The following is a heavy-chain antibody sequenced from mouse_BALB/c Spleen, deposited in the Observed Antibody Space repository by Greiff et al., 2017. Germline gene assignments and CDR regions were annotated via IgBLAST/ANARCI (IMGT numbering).Heavy chain of an antibody. D-gene: IGHD2-14*01. CDR1: GFNIKDTY. Sequence: EVQLQESGAELVKPGASVKLSCTASGFNIKDTYMHWVKQRPEQGLEWIGRIDPANGNTKYDPKFQGKATITADTSSNTAYLQLSSLTSEDTAVYYCAHYRYDLYAMDYWGQGTSVTVSS. V-gene: IGHV14-3*02. CDR3: AHYRYDLYAMDY. J-gene: IGHJ4*01. CDR2: IDPANGNT.